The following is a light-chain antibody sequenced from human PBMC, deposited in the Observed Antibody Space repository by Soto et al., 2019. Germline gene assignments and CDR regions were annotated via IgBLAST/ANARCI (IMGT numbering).Light chain of an antibody. CDR1: QTVYSW. CDR3: QQYHSYPYT. J-gene: IGKJ2*01. V-gene: IGKV1-5*01. CDR2: DAS. Sequence: DIQMTQSPSTLSAFIGDRVTITCRASQTVYSWLAWYQQKPGKAPEFLIYDASNLETGVPSRFSGSGSETEFTLTISSLQPDDFATYYCQQYHSYPYTFGQGTKLEI.